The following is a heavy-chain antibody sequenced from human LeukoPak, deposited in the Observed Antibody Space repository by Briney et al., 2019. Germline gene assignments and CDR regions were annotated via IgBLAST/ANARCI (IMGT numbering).Heavy chain of an antibody. V-gene: IGHV3-23*01. Sequence: GGSLRLSCAASGFTFSSYGMNWVRQAPGKGLEWVSGISGFGDNTYYADSVKGRFTISRDNSMDTLYLQMNSLRAEDTAVYYCARGRQNSGSYSDAFDIWGQGTMVTVSS. J-gene: IGHJ3*02. D-gene: IGHD1-26*01. CDR3: ARGRQNSGSYSDAFDI. CDR1: GFTFSSYG. CDR2: ISGFGDNT.